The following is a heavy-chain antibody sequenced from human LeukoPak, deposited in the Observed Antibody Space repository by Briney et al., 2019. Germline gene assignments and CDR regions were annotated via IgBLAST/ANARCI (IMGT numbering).Heavy chain of an antibody. CDR1: GFSFSTYA. CDR2: ISSSGGST. V-gene: IGHV3-23*01. CDR3: AKGASWSDY. J-gene: IGHJ4*02. D-gene: IGHD6-13*01. Sequence: GGSLRLSCAASGFSFSTYAMTWVRQAPGKGLEWVSSISSSGGSTYYADSVKGRFTISRDNSKNTLYLQMNSLRAEDTAVYYCAKGASWSDYWGQGTLVSVSS.